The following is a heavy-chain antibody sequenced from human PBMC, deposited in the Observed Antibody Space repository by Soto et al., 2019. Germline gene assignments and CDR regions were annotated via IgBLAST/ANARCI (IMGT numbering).Heavy chain of an antibody. Sequence: HPGGSLRLSCAASGFTFSSYAMSWVRQAPGKGLEWVSATSRRGGSTYYADSVKGRFTMSRDNSKNTLYLQMNSLSAKDTAVYYCAKGDTGYSSSDFDYWGQGTLVTVSS. D-gene: IGHD6-13*01. CDR3: AKGDTGYSSSDFDY. J-gene: IGHJ4*02. CDR1: GFTFSSYA. V-gene: IGHV3-23*01. CDR2: TSRRGGST.